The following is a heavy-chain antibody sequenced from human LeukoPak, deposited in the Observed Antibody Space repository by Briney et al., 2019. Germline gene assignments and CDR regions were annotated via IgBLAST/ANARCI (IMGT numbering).Heavy chain of an antibody. D-gene: IGHD3-16*02. J-gene: IGHJ4*02. CDR1: GFTFNDYY. CDR3: ARDYAWDSYGLVLDS. Sequence: GGSLRLSCAASGFTFNDYYMSWIRQAPGEGLEWISYISGSGDRIYYADSVKGRFTISRDNAKNSLYLQLNSLRAEDTAVYYCARDYAWDSYGLVLDSWGQGALVTVSS. CDR2: ISGSGDRI. V-gene: IGHV3-11*01.